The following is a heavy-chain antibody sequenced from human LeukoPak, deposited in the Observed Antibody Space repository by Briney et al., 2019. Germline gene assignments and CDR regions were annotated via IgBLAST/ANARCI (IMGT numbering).Heavy chain of an antibody. V-gene: IGHV3-53*01. CDR1: GFTVNNNY. CDR3: AKRVDTSKWYAAFEH. J-gene: IGHJ4*02. CDR2: IYTGGST. D-gene: IGHD2-15*01. Sequence: GGSLRLSCAASGFTVNNNYMSWVRQAPGKGLEWVPVIYTGGSTYYADSVKGRFSISRDNSKNTLYLQMNSLRAEDTAVYYCAKRVDTSKWYAAFEHWGRGTLVTVSS.